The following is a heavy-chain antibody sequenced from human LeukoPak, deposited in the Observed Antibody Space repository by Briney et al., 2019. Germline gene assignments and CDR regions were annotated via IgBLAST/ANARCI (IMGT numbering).Heavy chain of an antibody. CDR2: ISSKSGTT. Sequence: ASVMVSCKAAGYTFISSGFSWVRQAPGQGLEWMGWISSKSGTTHYAQNFQGRLIMTTDTSTSTAYMELRSLRSDDTAVYYCAREAVAGVWYFDLWGRGTLVTVSS. V-gene: IGHV1-18*01. CDR3: AREAVAGVWYFDL. CDR1: GYTFISSG. D-gene: IGHD6-19*01. J-gene: IGHJ2*01.